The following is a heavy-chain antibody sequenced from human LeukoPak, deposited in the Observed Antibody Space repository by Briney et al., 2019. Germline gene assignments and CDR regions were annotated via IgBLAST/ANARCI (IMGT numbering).Heavy chain of an antibody. D-gene: IGHD3-22*01. J-gene: IGHJ4*02. CDR1: GGTFSSYA. CDR3: AQSPGDSSGYPY. V-gene: IGHV1-69*13. Sequence: SVKVSCKASGGTFSSYAISWVRQAPGQGLEWMGGIIPIFGTANYAQKFQGRVTITPDESTCTAYMELSSLRSEDTAVYYCAQSPGDSSGYPYWGQGTLVTVSS. CDR2: IIPIFGTA.